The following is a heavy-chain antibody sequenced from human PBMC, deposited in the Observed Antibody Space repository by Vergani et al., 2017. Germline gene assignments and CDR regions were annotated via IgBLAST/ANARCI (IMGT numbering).Heavy chain of an antibody. J-gene: IGHJ6*04. CDR1: GDSVSRNDAV. V-gene: IGHV6-1*01. D-gene: IGHD3-10*01. Sequence: QVQLQQSGPGLVKPSQTLSLTCAISGDSVSRNDAVWTWIRQSPSRGLEWLGRTYYRSKWYNDYAVSVKSRITISPDTSKTQFSLQLNSVTPEDTAFYYCASDVAYYNKIYHDGLEVWGKGTTVTVSS. CDR2: TYYRSKWYN. CDR3: ASDVAYYNKIYHDGLEV.